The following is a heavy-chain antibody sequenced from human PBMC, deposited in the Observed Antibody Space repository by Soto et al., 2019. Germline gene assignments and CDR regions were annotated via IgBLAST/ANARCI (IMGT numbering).Heavy chain of an antibody. V-gene: IGHV1-8*01. D-gene: IGHD2-15*01. CDR2: MNPDSGHA. J-gene: IGHJ4*01. Sequence: QVQLVQSGAEVKKPGASVKVSCKASGYTFTNSDINWVRQAPGQGLEWMGWMNPDSGHAAYAQKLQGRVTLTTSTSTSTVYREMRSLGSEDTAVYYCARRPHCSGGICYYGLDNWGHGTLVTVSS. CDR3: ARRPHCSGGICYYGLDN. CDR1: GYTFTNSD.